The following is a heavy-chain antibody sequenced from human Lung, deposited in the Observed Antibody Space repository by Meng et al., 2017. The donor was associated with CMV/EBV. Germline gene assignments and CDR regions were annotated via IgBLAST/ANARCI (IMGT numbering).Heavy chain of an antibody. CDR1: GFTFSSYG. V-gene: IGHV3-33*06. D-gene: IGHD3-22*01. CDR2: IWYDGSNK. CDR3: AKTEYYYDSSGYWGVDY. Sequence: GESLKISCAASGFTFSSYGMHWVRQAPGKGLEWVAVIWYDGSNKYYADSVKGRFTISRDNSKNTLYLQMNSLRAEDTAVYYCAKTEYYYDSSGYWGVDYLGQGTLVTVSS. J-gene: IGHJ4*02.